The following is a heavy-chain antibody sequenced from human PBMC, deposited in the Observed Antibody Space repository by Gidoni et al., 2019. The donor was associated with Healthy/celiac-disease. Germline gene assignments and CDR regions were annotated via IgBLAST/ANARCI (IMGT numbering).Heavy chain of an antibody. V-gene: IGHV3-23*01. CDR3: AKSLHTFVVVPAAMGRWFDP. Sequence: EVQLLESGGGLVQPGGSLRLSCAASGFTFSSSAMSWVRQAPGKGLEWVSAISGSGGSTYYADSVKGRLTISRDNSKNTLYLQMNSLRAEETAVYYCAKSLHTFVVVPAAMGRWFDPWGQGTLVTVSS. D-gene: IGHD2-2*01. CDR2: ISGSGGST. CDR1: GFTFSSSA. J-gene: IGHJ5*02.